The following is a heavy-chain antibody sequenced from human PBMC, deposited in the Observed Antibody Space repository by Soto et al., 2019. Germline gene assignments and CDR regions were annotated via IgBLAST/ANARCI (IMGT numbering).Heavy chain of an antibody. CDR3: AKSRGYSSGWYGSGGAFDY. J-gene: IGHJ4*02. CDR1: GFTVSSNY. V-gene: IGHV3-53*01. CDR2: IYSGGST. Sequence: VQLVESGGGLIQPGGSLRLSCAASGFTVSSNYMSWVRQAPGKGLEWVSVIYSGGSTYYADSVKGRFTISRDNSKNTLYLQMNSLRAEDTAVYYCAKSRGYSSGWYGSGGAFDYWGQGTLVTVSS. D-gene: IGHD6-19*01.